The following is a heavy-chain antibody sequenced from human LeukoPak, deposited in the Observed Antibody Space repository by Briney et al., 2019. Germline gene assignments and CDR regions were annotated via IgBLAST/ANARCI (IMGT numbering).Heavy chain of an antibody. D-gene: IGHD3-10*01. CDR3: ASYYYGSGSLNWFDP. CDR2: IYYSGST. CDR1: GGSVSSGSYY. Sequence: SETLSLTCTVSGGSVSSGSYYWSWIRQPPGKGLEWIGYIYYSGSTNYNPSLKSRVTISVDTSKNQFSLKLRSVTAADTAVYYCASYYYGSGSLNWFDPWGQGTLVTVSS. V-gene: IGHV4-61*01. J-gene: IGHJ5*02.